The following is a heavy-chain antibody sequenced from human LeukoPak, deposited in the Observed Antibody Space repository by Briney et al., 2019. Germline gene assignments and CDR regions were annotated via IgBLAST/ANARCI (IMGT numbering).Heavy chain of an antibody. Sequence: PSETLSLTCTVSGYSISSGYYWGWIRQPPGKGLERLGSIYHSGSTYYNPSLKSRVTISVDTSKNQFSLKLSSVTAADTAVYYCARVIDYDFWSGYYGEDYYFDYWGQGTLVTVSS. CDR3: ARVIDYDFWSGYYGEDYYFDY. CDR2: IYHSGST. D-gene: IGHD3-3*01. CDR1: GYSISSGYY. V-gene: IGHV4-38-2*02. J-gene: IGHJ4*02.